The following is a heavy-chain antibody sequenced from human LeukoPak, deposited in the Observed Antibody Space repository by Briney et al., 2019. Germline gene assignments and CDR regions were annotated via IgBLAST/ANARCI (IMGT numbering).Heavy chain of an antibody. CDR1: GFTFSSYG. Sequence: GGSLRLSCAASGFTFSSYGMHWVRQAPGKGLEWVAVISSDGSNNYYADSVKGRFTISRDNSKNTLYLQVNSLRAEDTAVYYCARDRYSSGWYGDFDCWGQGTLVTVSS. J-gene: IGHJ4*02. CDR2: ISSDGSNN. V-gene: IGHV3-30*19. D-gene: IGHD6-19*01. CDR3: ARDRYSSGWYGDFDC.